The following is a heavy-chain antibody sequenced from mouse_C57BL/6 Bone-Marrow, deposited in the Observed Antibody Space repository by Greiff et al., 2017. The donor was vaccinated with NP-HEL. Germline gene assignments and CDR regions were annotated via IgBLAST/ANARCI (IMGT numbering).Heavy chain of an antibody. J-gene: IGHJ2*01. CDR3: ARGLGKGPLGY. CDR1: GFTFTSYA. V-gene: IGHV5-4*03. D-gene: IGHD4-1*01. Sequence: EVKLLESGAGLVKPGGSLKLSCAASGFTFTSYAMSWVRQTPEKRLEWVGTISDGGSYTYYPDNVKGRFTVSGDNAKSNLYMQMSHLKSEDSALYYCARGLGKGPLGYWGQGTTLTVSS. CDR2: ISDGGSYT.